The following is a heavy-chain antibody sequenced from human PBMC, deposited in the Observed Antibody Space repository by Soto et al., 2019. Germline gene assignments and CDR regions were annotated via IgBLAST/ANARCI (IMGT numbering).Heavy chain of an antibody. D-gene: IGHD3-10*01. CDR2: ISRDGTNK. CDR1: GFTFNRHA. Sequence: QVQLVASGGGVVHLGRSLTLSCAASGFTFNRHAIHWVRQAPGKGLEWVTVISRDGTNKYFVDSVKGRFTISRDNAKNTVFLQMNSLRREDTAVYYCARSRSGAVADSFDYWGQGTPVTVSS. J-gene: IGHJ4*02. V-gene: IGHV3-30-3*01. CDR3: ARSRSGAVADSFDY.